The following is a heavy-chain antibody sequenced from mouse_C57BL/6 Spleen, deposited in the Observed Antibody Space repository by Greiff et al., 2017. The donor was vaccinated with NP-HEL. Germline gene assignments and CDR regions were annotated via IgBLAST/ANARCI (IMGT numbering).Heavy chain of an antibody. Sequence: QVQLQQPGAELVMPGASVKLSCKASGYTFTSYWMHWVKQRPGQGLEWIGEIDPSDSYTNYNQKFKGKSTLTVDKSSSTAYMQRSSLTSEYSAVYYCARGYGNLAWFAYWGQGTLVTVSA. V-gene: IGHV1-69*01. CDR3: ARGYGNLAWFAY. J-gene: IGHJ3*01. CDR2: IDPSDSYT. CDR1: GYTFTSYW. D-gene: IGHD2-1*01.